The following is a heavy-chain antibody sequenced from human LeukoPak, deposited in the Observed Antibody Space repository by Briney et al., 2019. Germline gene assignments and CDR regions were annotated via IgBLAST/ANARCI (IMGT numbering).Heavy chain of an antibody. V-gene: IGHV3-23*01. D-gene: IGHD3-22*01. CDR3: AKLSRVVITTGFDY. Sequence: GGSLRLSCAASGFTFSSYAVSWVRQAPGKGLEWVSAISGSGGSTYYADSVKGRFTISRDNSKNTLYLQMNSLRAEDTAVYYCAKLSRVVITTGFDYWGQGTLVTVSS. CDR1: GFTFSSYA. J-gene: IGHJ4*02. CDR2: ISGSGGST.